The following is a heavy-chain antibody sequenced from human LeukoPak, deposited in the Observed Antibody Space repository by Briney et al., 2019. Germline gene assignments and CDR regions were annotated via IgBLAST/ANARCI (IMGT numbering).Heavy chain of an antibody. D-gene: IGHD5-18*01. CDR3: ARDPVDTAAGDAFDF. V-gene: IGHV3-7*01. CDR2: IKKDGSEK. J-gene: IGHJ3*01. CDR1: GFTFSSYW. Sequence: GSLRLSCAASGFTFSSYWMSWVRQAPGKGLEWVANIKKDGSEKYYVDSVKGRFTISRDNAKTSLYLQMNSLRAEDTAVYYCARDPVDTAAGDAFDFWGQGTMVTVSS.